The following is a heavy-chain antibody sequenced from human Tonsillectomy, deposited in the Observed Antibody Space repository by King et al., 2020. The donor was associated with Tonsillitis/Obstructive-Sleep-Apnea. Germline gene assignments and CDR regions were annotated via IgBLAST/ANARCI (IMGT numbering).Heavy chain of an antibody. J-gene: IGHJ4*02. D-gene: IGHD2-15*01. CDR2: IYSGGAI. CDR1: GFSVTSNY. V-gene: IGHV3-53*04. Sequence: VQLVESGGGLVQPGGSLRLSCAASGFSVTSNYMSWVRQAPGRGLEWVSVIYSGGAIFYADSVRGRFTISRHNSKNTLYLQMNRLRAEDTAMYYCARGEILNRQGGQGTLVTVSS. CDR3: ARGEILNRQ.